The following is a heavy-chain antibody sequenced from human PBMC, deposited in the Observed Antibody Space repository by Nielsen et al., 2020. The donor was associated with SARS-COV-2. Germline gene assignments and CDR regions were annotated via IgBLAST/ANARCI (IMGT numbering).Heavy chain of an antibody. CDR3: ARIPNSNYYDSSGHRAFDI. CDR1: GFSLSTSGMC. Sequence: SGPTLVKPPPTLTLTCTFSGFSLSTSGMCVSWIRQPPGKALEWLARIDWDDDKYYSTSLKTRLTISKDTSKNQVVLTMTNMDPVDTATYYCARIPNSNYYDSSGHRAFDIWGQGTMFTVSS. CDR2: IDWDDDK. V-gene: IGHV2-70*11. J-gene: IGHJ3*02. D-gene: IGHD3-22*01.